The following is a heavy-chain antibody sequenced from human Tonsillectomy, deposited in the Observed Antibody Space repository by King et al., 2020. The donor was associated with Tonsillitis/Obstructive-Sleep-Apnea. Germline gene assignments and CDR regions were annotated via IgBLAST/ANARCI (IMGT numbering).Heavy chain of an antibody. J-gene: IGHJ4*02. CDR1: GYPFTSYG. V-gene: IGHV1-18*01. CDR2: ISAYNGNT. Sequence: VQLVESGAEVKKPGASVKVSCKASGYPFTSYGFSWVRQSPGQGLEWMGWISAYNGNTNYAQKFQGRVTMTTDTSTSTANMELRRLRSDDTAVYYCARDRDYSSTWYSVDYWGQGTLVTVPS. CDR3: ARDRDYSSTWYSVDY. D-gene: IGHD6-13*01.